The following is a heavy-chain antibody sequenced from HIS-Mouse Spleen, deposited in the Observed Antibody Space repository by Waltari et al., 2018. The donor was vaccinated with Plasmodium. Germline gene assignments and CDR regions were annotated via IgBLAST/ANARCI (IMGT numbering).Heavy chain of an antibody. CDR2: INSDGSST. D-gene: IGHD3-3*01. CDR3: ARVGEFWSGYCNDY. CDR1: GFTFRSYW. J-gene: IGHJ4*02. Sequence: EVQLVESGGGLVQPGGSLRLSCAASGFTFRSYWLHWVRQAPGKGLGWVSRINSDGSSTSYADSVKGRFTISRDNAKNTLYLQMNSLRAEDTAVYYCARVGEFWSGYCNDYWGQGTLVTVSS. V-gene: IGHV3-74*01.